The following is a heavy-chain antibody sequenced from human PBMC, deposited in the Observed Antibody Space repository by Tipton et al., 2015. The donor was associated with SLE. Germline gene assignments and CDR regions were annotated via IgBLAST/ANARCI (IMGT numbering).Heavy chain of an antibody. V-gene: IGHV4-34*01. CDR3: ARPNSGSYYRPDYDYYGLSH. Sequence: TLSLTCAVVGGSFRGYYCNLIRQSPGKGLEWIGEINDSGSTNYNPSLKGRVAFSVDTSKNMFSLKMNSLTAADTAVYYCARPNSGSYYRPDYDYYGLSHWGPGT. CDR1: GGSFRGYY. D-gene: IGHD1-26*01. J-gene: IGHJ4*03. CDR2: INDSGST.